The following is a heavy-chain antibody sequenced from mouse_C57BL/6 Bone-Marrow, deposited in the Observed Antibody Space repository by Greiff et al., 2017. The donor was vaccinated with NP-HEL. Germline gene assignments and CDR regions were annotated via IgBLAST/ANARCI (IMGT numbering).Heavy chain of an antibody. CDR2: IRSKSSNYAT. D-gene: IGHD1-1*01. CDR3: VRDQGVTTVVAKDY. CDR1: GFTFNTYA. V-gene: IGHV10-3*01. Sequence: EVQGVESGGGLVQPKGSLKLSCAASGFTFNTYAMHWVRQAPGKGLEWVARIRSKSSNYATYYADSVKDRFTISRDDSQSMLYLQMNNLKTEDTAMYYCVRDQGVTTVVAKDYWGQGTTLTVSS. J-gene: IGHJ2*01.